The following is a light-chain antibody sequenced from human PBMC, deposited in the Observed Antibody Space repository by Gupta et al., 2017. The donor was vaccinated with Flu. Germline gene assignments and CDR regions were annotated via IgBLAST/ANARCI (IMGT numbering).Light chain of an antibody. CDR2: DDT. Sequence: SSVLTQPPSVSVAPGEAATLTCVKAKIGRNAVHWYQQRPGQAPVLVVYDDTPRPSGISDRISGSISGYTATLTISRVEVGEEADYYCQMWDSSSDHGVFGEGTKLTVL. J-gene: IGLJ3*02. V-gene: IGLV3-21*02. CDR1: KIGRNA. CDR3: QMWDSSSDHGV.